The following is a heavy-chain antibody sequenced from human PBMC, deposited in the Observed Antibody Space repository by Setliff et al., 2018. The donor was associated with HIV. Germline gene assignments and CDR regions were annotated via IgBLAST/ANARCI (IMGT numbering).Heavy chain of an antibody. J-gene: IGHJ4*02. CDR2: INHSGST. Sequence: PSETLSLTCAVYGGYFSGYYWGWNRQPPGKGLEWIGEINHSGSTNYSPSLKSRVTISVDASRNQFSLRLSSVTAADTAVYYCAAWGPRYSYAPYFFDSWGQGTLVTVSS. V-gene: IGHV4-34*01. D-gene: IGHD5-18*01. CDR1: GGYFSGYY. CDR3: AAWGPRYSYAPYFFDS.